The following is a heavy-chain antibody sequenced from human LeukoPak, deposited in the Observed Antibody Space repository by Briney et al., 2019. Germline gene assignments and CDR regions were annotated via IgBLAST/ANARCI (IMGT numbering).Heavy chain of an antibody. V-gene: IGHV3-48*01. D-gene: IGHD3-22*01. J-gene: IGHJ5*02. CDR1: GFTFSSYS. Sequence: GGSLRLSCAASGFTFSSYSMNWVRQAPGKGLERISYISSSSSTIYYADSVKGRFTISRDNAKNSLYLQMNSLRAEDTAVYYCARDSSGYHDNWFDPWGQGTLVTVSS. CDR3: ARDSSGYHDNWFDP. CDR2: ISSSSSTI.